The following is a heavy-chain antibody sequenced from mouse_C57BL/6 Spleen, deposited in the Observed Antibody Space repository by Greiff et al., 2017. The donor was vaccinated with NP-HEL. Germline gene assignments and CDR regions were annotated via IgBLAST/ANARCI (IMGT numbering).Heavy chain of an antibody. D-gene: IGHD2-1*01. Sequence: QVQLQQSGAELVRPGASVTLSCKASGYTFTDYEMHWVKQTPVHGLEWIGAIDPETGGTAYNQKFKGKAILTADKSSSTAYMELRSLTSEDSAVYYCTRGYGNRFAWFAYWGQGTLVTVSA. V-gene: IGHV1-15*01. CDR2: IDPETGGT. CDR3: TRGYGNRFAWFAY. J-gene: IGHJ3*01. CDR1: GYTFTDYE.